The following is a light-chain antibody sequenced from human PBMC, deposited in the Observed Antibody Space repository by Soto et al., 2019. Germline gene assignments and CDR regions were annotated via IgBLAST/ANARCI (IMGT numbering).Light chain of an antibody. CDR2: DVS. J-gene: IGLJ1*01. CDR1: TSFVGTYNY. CDR3: CSYAGSYTLGV. Sequence: QSALTQPASVSGSAGQSITISCTGTTSFVGTYNYVSWYQQHPGKAPKLMIYDVSKRPSGVPDRFSGSKSGNTASLTISGLQAEDEADYYCCSYAGSYTLGVFGTGTKVTVL. V-gene: IGLV2-11*01.